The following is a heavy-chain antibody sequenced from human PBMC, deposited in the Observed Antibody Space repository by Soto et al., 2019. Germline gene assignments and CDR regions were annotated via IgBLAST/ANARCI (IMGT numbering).Heavy chain of an antibody. J-gene: IGHJ4*02. Sequence: EVQLLESGGGLVQPGGSLRLSCAASGFTFSSYVMSWVRQAPGKGLEWVSAISGSGGSTYYADSVKGRFTISRDNSKNTLYLQMNSLRAEDTAVYYCAKDHPYDYIWGSYRSQFDYWGQGTLVTVSS. V-gene: IGHV3-23*01. CDR2: ISGSGGST. D-gene: IGHD3-16*02. CDR1: GFTFSSYV. CDR3: AKDHPYDYIWGSYRSQFDY.